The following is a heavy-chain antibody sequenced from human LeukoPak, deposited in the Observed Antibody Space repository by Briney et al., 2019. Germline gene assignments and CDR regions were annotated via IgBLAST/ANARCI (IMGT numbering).Heavy chain of an antibody. CDR1: GYTFTGYY. Sequence: GASVKVSCKASGYTFTGYYMHWVRQASGQGLEWMGWINPNSGGTNYAQKLQGRVTMTTDTSTSTAYMELRSLRSDDTAVYYCARGGRAATMSIVFGGDYYYYYMDVWGKGTTVTVSS. CDR3: ARGGRAATMSIVFGGDYYYYYMDV. V-gene: IGHV1-2*02. CDR2: INPNSGGT. J-gene: IGHJ6*03. D-gene: IGHD2-15*01.